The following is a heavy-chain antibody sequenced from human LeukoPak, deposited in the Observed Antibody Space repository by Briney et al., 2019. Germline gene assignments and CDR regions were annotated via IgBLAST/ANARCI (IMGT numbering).Heavy chain of an antibody. CDR1: GGTFLTHT. V-gene: IGHV1-46*01. CDR2: INPSGGST. J-gene: IGHJ5*02. Sequence: ASVKVSCTTSGGTFLTHTFSWVRQAPGQGLEWMGIINPSGGSTSYAQKFQGRVTMTRDTSTSTVYMELSSLRSEDTAVYYCARDLGSSGYFSWGQGTLVTVSS. D-gene: IGHD3-22*01. CDR3: ARDLGSSGYFS.